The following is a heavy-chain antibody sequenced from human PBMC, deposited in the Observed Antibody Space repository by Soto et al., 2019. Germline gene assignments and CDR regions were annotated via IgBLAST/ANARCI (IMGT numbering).Heavy chain of an antibody. V-gene: IGHV4-59*01. CDR2: IYYSGST. D-gene: IGHD2-15*01. CDR1: GCSISSYY. J-gene: IGHJ4*02. Sequence: SETLSLTCTVSGCSISSYYWSWIRQPPGKGLEWIGYIYYSGSTNYNPSLKSRVTISVDTSKNQFSLKLSSVTAADTAVYYCARDRGYCSGGSCGYFDYWGQGTLVTSPQ. CDR3: ARDRGYCSGGSCGYFDY.